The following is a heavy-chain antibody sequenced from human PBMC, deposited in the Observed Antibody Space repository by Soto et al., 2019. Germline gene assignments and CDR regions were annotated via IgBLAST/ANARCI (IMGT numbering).Heavy chain of an antibody. CDR3: AKSWGGEIYYYCYAMDV. CDR1: GGYFNNRQTLNSYP. V-gene: IGHV1-69*06. CDR2: IIPLFGTT. Sequence: QVQVVQSGAEVKRPGSSVNVSCKASGGYFNNRQTLNSYPISWVRQAPGQGLEWMGGIIPLFGTTNYAQRVQGRVTITADKTTRRAYLELKHVTSDDTGVYYCAKSWGGEIYYYCYAMDVWGQGTTVTVSS. D-gene: IGHD3-16*01. J-gene: IGHJ6*02.